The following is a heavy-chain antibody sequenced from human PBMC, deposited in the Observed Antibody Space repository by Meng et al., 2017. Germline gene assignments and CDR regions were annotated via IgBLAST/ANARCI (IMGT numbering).Heavy chain of an antibody. J-gene: IGHJ6*02. Sequence: GESLKISCAASGFTFSSYGMHWVRQAPGKGLEWVAVIWYDGSNKYYADSVKGRFTISRDNSKNTLYLQMNSLRAEDTAVYYFARDLYYGSGSYCGMDVWGQGTTVTVSS. CDR3: ARDLYYGSGSYCGMDV. V-gene: IGHV3-33*01. D-gene: IGHD3-10*01. CDR2: IWYDGSNK. CDR1: GFTFSSYG.